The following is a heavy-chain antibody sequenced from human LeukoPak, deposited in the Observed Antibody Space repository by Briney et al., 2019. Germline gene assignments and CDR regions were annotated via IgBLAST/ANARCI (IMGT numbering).Heavy chain of an antibody. D-gene: IGHD3-16*02. CDR1: AFTFSSYA. Sequence: GGTLRLSCAASAFTFSSYAMNWVRQAPGKGLEWVSYISSSGSTIYYADSVKGRFTISRDNAKNSLYLQMNSLRAEDTAVYYCATLYYDYVWGSYPPFDYWGQGTLVTVSS. CDR2: ISSSGSTI. CDR3: ATLYYDYVWGSYPPFDY. V-gene: IGHV3-48*03. J-gene: IGHJ4*02.